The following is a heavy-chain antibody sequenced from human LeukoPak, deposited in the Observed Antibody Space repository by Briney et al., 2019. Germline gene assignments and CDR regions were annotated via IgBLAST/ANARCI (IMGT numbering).Heavy chain of an antibody. J-gene: IGHJ4*02. D-gene: IGHD3-22*01. V-gene: IGHV5-51*01. CDR1: GYSFTSYW. Sequence: GESLKISCKGSGYSFTSYWIGWVRQMPGKGLEWMGIIYPGDSDTRYSPSFQGQVTISADKSISTAYLQWSSLKASDTAMYYCGLSYYDSSGYTPWPGVVFWGQGTLVTVSS. CDR3: GLSYYDSSGYTPWPGVVF. CDR2: IYPGDSDT.